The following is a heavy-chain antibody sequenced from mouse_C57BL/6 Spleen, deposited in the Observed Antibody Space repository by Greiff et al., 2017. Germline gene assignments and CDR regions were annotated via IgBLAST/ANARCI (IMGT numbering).Heavy chain of an antibody. V-gene: IGHV1-82*01. CDR1: GYAFSSSW. CDR2: IYPGDGDT. Sequence: VQLQQSGPELVKPGASVKISCKASGYAFSSSWMNWVKQRPGKGLEGIGRIYPGDGDTNYNGKFKGKAKLTADKSSSTAYMQLSSLTSEDSAVYFCAKGGYYGNYGGDCDVWGTGTTVTVSS. D-gene: IGHD2-1*01. CDR3: AKGGYYGNYGGDCDV. J-gene: IGHJ1*03.